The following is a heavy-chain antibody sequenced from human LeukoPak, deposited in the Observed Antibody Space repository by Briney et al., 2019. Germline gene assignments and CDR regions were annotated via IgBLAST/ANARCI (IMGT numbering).Heavy chain of an antibody. D-gene: IGHD6-19*01. CDR3: VRDHSGWSLDP. CDR1: GFTFSSYS. Sequence: PGGSLRLSCAASGFTFSSYSMNWVRQAPGKGLEWVSSISRSSAYIYYADSVKGRFTISRDNAKNSLYLQMKSLRAEDTAVYYCVRDHSGWSLDPWGQGTLVTVSS. J-gene: IGHJ5*02. CDR2: ISRSSAYI. V-gene: IGHV3-21*01.